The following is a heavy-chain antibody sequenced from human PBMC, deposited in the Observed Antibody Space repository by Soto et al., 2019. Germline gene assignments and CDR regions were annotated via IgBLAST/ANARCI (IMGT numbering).Heavy chain of an antibody. D-gene: IGHD3-22*01. Sequence: ASVKVSCRASGYTFTIYALHWVRQAPGQRLEWMGWINTGNGNTKYSQKFQGRVTITRDTSASTAYMELSSLRSEDTVLYYCERDPYYYDISGYYESWGQGTLVTVSS. J-gene: IGHJ5*02. CDR1: GYTFTIYA. CDR3: ERDPYYYDISGYYES. V-gene: IGHV1-3*04. CDR2: INTGNGNT.